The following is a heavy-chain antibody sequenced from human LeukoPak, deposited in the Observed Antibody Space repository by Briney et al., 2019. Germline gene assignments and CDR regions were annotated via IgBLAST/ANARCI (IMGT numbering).Heavy chain of an antibody. CDR1: GGSISSGSYY. CDR3: AAWGTYSGSYGNNYFDY. V-gene: IGHV4-61*02. Sequence: PSETLSLTCTVSGGSISSGSYYWSWIRQPGGKGLEWIGRIYTSGSTNCNPSLKSRVTISVDKSKNQFSLKLSSVTAADTAVYYCAAWGTYSGSYGNNYFDYWGQGTLVTVSS. D-gene: IGHD1-26*01. CDR2: IYTSGST. J-gene: IGHJ4*02.